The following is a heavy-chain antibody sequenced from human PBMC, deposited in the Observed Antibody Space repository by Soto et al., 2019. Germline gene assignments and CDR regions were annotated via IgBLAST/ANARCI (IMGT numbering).Heavy chain of an antibody. CDR2: IIPVFGTT. V-gene: IGHV1-69*01. J-gene: IGHJ6*02. CDR3: ARGQRGYETRVDARMDV. CDR1: GGTFSNYA. D-gene: IGHD2-2*01. Sequence: QVQLVQSGAEVKKPGSSVKVSCKASGGTFSNYAISWVRQAPGQGPEWMGGIIPVFGTTNYAQKFQGRVTFTAEETTSTAYMEISSLRSEDTAVYFCARGQRGYETRVDARMDVWGQGTTVTVSS.